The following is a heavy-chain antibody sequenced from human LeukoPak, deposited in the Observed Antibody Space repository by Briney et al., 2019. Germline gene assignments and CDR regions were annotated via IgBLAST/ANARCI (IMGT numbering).Heavy chain of an antibody. CDR3: AKDGEYSGSYLLYPLRRTRYYYFDY. J-gene: IGHJ4*02. CDR2: IKSNTDGETT. CDR1: GFTFNNAW. Sequence: GGSLRLSCAASGFTFNNAWMSWVRQAPGKGLEWVGRIKSNTDGETTDYAAPVKGRFAISRDDSKNTLYLQMNSLRAEDTAVYYCAKDGEYSGSYLLYPLRRTRYYYFDYWGQGTLVTVSS. D-gene: IGHD1-26*01. V-gene: IGHV3-15*01.